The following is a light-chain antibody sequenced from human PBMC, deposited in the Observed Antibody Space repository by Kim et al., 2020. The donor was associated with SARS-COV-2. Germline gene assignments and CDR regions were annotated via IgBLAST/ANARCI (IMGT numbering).Light chain of an antibody. CDR2: GVS. CDR1: QSVSSNY. J-gene: IGKJ3*01. Sequence: EIVLTQSPGTLSLSPGERATLSCRASQSVSSNYLAWYQQKPGQAPRLLIYGVSSRATGISDRFSGSGSGTDFTLTISRLEPEDYAVYYCQHYGSSLFTFGPGTKVDIK. V-gene: IGKV3-20*01. CDR3: QHYGSSLFT.